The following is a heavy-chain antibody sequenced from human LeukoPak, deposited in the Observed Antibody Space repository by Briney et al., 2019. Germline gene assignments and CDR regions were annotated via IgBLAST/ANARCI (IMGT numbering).Heavy chain of an antibody. CDR1: GFIFSSYW. V-gene: IGHV3-7*01. J-gene: IGHJ4*02. Sequence: GGSLRLSCTASGFIFSSYWMTWVRQAPGKGLEWVANIRQDGSEKNFVDSVKGRFTISRDNAKNSLYLQMNTLSAEDTAVYYCARDPIDYWGQGNLVTVTS. CDR3: ARDPIDY. CDR2: IRQDGSEK.